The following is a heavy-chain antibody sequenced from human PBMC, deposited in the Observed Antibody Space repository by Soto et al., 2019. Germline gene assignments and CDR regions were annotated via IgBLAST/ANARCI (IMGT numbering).Heavy chain of an antibody. J-gene: IGHJ6*02. CDR3: ARRRYCSSTSCPDTGIYGMDV. D-gene: IGHD2-2*01. CDR1: GYSFTSCG. Sequence: PGESLKISCKGSGYSFTSCGISWVRQMPGKGLEWMGRIDPSDSYTNYSPSFQGHVTISADKSISTAYLQWSSLKASDTAMYYCARRRYCSSTSCPDTGIYGMDVWGQGTTVTVSS. CDR2: IDPSDSYT. V-gene: IGHV5-10-1*01.